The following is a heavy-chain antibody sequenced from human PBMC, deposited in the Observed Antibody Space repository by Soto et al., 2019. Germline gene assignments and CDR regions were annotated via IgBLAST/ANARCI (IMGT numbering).Heavy chain of an antibody. Sequence: SETLSLTCSVSGGSTSNYYWSWIRQPPGKGLEWIGYIYYTGSTNYNPSLKSRVAISVDTSKNQFSLKLSSVTAADTAIYYCARSGFDSSGYYFNLFDYWGQGTLVIVYS. J-gene: IGHJ4*02. V-gene: IGHV4-59*13. CDR2: IYYTGST. CDR3: ARSGFDSSGYYFNLFDY. D-gene: IGHD3-22*01. CDR1: GGSTSNYY.